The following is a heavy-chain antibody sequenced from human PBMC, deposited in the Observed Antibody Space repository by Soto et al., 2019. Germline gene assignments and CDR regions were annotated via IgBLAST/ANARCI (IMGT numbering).Heavy chain of an antibody. CDR1: GYTFTTFA. CDR2: INAGNGNT. J-gene: IGHJ4*02. Sequence: QVQVVQSGAEVKKPGASVKVSCKASGYTFTTFAINWVRQAPGQSLEWMGWINAGNGNTLYSPRLQGRVTITRDTSARTAYMDLSSRRSEDTAVYSCVRDQYSYSGTSGNCWVSNYFDYWGQGTLVTVSS. CDR3: VRDQYSYSGTSGNCWVSNYFDY. D-gene: IGHD2-21*01. V-gene: IGHV1-3*01.